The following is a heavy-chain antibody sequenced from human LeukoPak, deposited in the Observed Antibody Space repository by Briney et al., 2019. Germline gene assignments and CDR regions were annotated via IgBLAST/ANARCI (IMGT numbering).Heavy chain of an antibody. CDR2: IYWDDDK. Sequence: TLSLTCTVSGGSISSYYWSWIRQPPGKALEWLALIYWDDDKRYSPSLKSRLTITKDTSKNQVVLTMTNMDPVDTATYYCAHCERAAAGTVDYWGQGTLVTVSS. CDR3: AHCERAAAGTVDY. CDR1: GGSISSYYW. V-gene: IGHV2-5*08. J-gene: IGHJ4*02. D-gene: IGHD6-13*01.